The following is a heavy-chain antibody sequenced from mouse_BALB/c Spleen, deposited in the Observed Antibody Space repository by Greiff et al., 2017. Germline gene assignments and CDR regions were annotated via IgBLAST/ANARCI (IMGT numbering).Heavy chain of an antibody. CDR2: ISSGGSYT. CDR1: GFTFSSYG. D-gene: IGHD1-1*01. J-gene: IGHJ2*01. Sequence: EVNLVESGGDLVKPGGSLKLSCAASGFTFSSYGMSWVRQTPDKRLEWVATISSGGSYTYYPDSVKGRFTISRDNAKNTLYLQMSSLKSEDTAMYYCARHITTNFDYWGQGTTLTVSS. V-gene: IGHV5-6*01. CDR3: ARHITTNFDY.